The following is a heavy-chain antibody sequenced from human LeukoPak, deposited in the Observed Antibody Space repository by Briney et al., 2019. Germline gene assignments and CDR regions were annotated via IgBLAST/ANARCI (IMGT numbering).Heavy chain of an antibody. J-gene: IGHJ4*02. D-gene: IGHD6-19*01. CDR2: IYHSGST. CDR3: ARVGGWDYYFDY. CDR1: GGSISSGGYS. V-gene: IGHV4-30-2*01. Sequence: SETLSLTCAVSGGSISSGGYSWSWIRQPPGKGLEWIGYIYHSGSTYYNPSLKSRVTISVDRSENQFSLKLSSVTAADTAVYYCARVGGWDYYFDYWGQGTLVTVSS.